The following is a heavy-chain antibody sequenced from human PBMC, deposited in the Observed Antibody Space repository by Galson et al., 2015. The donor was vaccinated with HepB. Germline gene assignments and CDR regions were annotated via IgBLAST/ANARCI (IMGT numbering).Heavy chain of an antibody. D-gene: IGHD6-6*01. Sequence: SLRLSCAASGFTFSGYGMHWGRQAPGKGLEGVAVIWYDGSNKYYADSVKGRFTISRDNSKNTLYLQMNSLRAEDTAVYYCTGFMAALDYWGQGTLVTVSS. CDR1: GFTFSGYG. CDR3: TGFMAALDY. V-gene: IGHV3-33*01. J-gene: IGHJ4*02. CDR2: IWYDGSNK.